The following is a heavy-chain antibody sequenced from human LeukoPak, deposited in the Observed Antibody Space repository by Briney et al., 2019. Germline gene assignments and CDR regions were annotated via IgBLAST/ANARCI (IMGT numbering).Heavy chain of an antibody. Sequence: ASVKVSCKASGYTFSDYYMHWVRQAPGQGLEWMGWLYAKSGDTHYEQKFQGRVTLTRDTSISTAHMELSSLTSDDTAVYYCARDPAEEVVGIDYWGQGTLVTVSS. CDR3: ARDPAEEVVGIDY. J-gene: IGHJ4*02. D-gene: IGHD2-2*01. V-gene: IGHV1-2*02. CDR1: GYTFSDYY. CDR2: LYAKSGDT.